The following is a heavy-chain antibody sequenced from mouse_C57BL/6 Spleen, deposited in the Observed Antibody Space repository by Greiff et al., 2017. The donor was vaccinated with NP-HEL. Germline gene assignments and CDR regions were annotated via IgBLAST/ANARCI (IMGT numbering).Heavy chain of an antibody. CDR1: GYTFTSYG. D-gene: IGHD1-1*01. CDR3: ARGCDYGSSYYAMDY. CDR2: INIGSGYT. J-gene: IGHJ4*01. Sequence: VQLQQSGAELVRPGSSVKMSCKASGYTFTSYGMNWVKQRPGQGLEWIGFINIGSGYTEYNEKFKGKATLTLDTSSSTAYIQLSSLTSEDAATYFWARGCDYGSSYYAMDYWGQGTSVTVSS. V-gene: IGHV1-58*01.